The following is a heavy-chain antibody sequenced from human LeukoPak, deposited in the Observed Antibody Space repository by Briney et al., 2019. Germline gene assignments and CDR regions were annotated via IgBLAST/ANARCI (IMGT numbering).Heavy chain of an antibody. D-gene: IGHD3-10*01. Sequence: PGRSLRLSCAASGFTFSSYGMHWVRQAPGKGLEWVAVISYDGSNKYYADSVKGRFTISRDNSKNTLYLQMNSLRAEDTAVYYCAKVGITMVRGVIDYWGQGTLVTVSS. J-gene: IGHJ4*02. CDR1: GFTFSSYG. V-gene: IGHV3-30*18. CDR2: ISYDGSNK. CDR3: AKVGITMVRGVIDY.